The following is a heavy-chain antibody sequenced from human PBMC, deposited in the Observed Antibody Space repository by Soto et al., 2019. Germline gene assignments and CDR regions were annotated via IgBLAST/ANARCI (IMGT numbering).Heavy chain of an antibody. D-gene: IGHD3-22*01. V-gene: IGHV4-34*01. CDR3: ASPSYDSSGYYCDY. J-gene: IGHJ4*02. CDR2: INHSGST. Sequence: QVQLQQWGAGLLKPSETLSLTCAVYGGSFSGYYWSWIRQPPGKGLEWIGEINHSGSTNYNPSLKSRVAIAVDTSKNQFSRKLSSVTAADTAVYYCASPSYDSSGYYCDYWGQGTLVTVSS. CDR1: GGSFSGYY.